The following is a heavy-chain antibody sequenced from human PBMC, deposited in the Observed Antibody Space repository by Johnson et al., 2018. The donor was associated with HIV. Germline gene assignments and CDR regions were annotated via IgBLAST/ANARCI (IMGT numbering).Heavy chain of an antibody. CDR3: ARSKDCSGGSCPDAFDI. D-gene: IGHD2-15*01. CDR2: ISSSGSTI. J-gene: IGHJ3*02. CDR1: GFTFSDYY. Sequence: QVQLVESGGGLVQPGGSLRLSCVASGFTFSDYYMTWVRQAPGKGLEWVSYISSSGSTIYSADSVKGRFTISRDNAKNSLYLQMNSLRAEDTAVYYCARSKDCSGGSCPDAFDIWGQGTMLIVSS. V-gene: IGHV3-11*04.